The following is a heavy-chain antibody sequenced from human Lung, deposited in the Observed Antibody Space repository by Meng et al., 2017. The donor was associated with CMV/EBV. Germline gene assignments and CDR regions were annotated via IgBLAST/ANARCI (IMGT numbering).Heavy chain of an antibody. CDR2: IYYRSKWYD. V-gene: IGHV6-1*01. D-gene: IGHD3-22*01. CDR3: ARDYYDSAAYYCTEEYYRDQDD. CDR1: GESVSSNSAA. Sequence: LSFAIFGESVSSNSAAWNWTRQSPSRGLEWPGRIYYRSKWYDGYAMAVKSRITINPDTSKNQFSLQLNSVTPKDTAVYYGARDYYDSAAYYCTEEYYRDQDDWGQGTTVTVSS. J-gene: IGHJ6*02.